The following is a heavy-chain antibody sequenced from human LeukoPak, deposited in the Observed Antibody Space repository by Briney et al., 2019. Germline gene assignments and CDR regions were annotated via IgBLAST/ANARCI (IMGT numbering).Heavy chain of an antibody. CDR3: ARGSNYYGSGSDYFDY. D-gene: IGHD3-10*01. J-gene: IGHJ4*02. V-gene: IGHV4-4*02. CDR2: IYHSGST. Sequence: SETLSLTCAVSGGSISSSNWWSWVRQPPGKGLEWIGEIYHSGSTNYNPSLKSRVTISVDKSKNQFSLKLSSVTAADTAVYYCARGSNYYGSGSDYFDYWGQGTLVTVSS. CDR1: GGSISSSNW.